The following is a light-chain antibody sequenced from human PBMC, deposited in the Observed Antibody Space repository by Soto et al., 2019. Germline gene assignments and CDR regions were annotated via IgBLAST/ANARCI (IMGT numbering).Light chain of an antibody. CDR1: QSISNY. Sequence: DIQMTQSPSSLSASIGDRVTITCRASQSISNYLNWYHQKPVHAPKLLIYVASSLQSGDPSRCSGSGSGTDFALTISRLQPEDVATYYCQNSYSIPLFGGGTKVEIK. V-gene: IGKV1-39*01. CDR3: QNSYSIPL. CDR2: VAS. J-gene: IGKJ4*02.